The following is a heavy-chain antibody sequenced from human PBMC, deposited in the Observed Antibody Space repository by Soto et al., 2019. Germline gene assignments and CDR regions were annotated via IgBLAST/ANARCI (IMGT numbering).Heavy chain of an antibody. J-gene: IGHJ6*02. Sequence: SETLSLTCSVSGGSISSYYWSWIRQPAGKGLEWIGRIYTSGSTNYNPSLKSRVTMSVDTSKNQFSLTLSSVTAADTAVYYCARERGSATMVRGVIGSYYYGMDVWGQGTTVTVSS. CDR1: GGSISSYY. V-gene: IGHV4-4*07. CDR3: ARERGSATMVRGVIGSYYYGMDV. CDR2: IYTSGST. D-gene: IGHD3-10*01.